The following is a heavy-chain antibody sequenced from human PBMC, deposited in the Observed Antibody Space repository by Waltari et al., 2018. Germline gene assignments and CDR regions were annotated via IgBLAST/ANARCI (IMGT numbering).Heavy chain of an antibody. J-gene: IGHJ4*02. V-gene: IGHV3-21*01. CDR2: ISSSSSYI. D-gene: IGHD6-19*01. CDR3: ARDSSGWNGYFDY. CDR1: GFTFSSYS. Sequence: EVQLVESGGGLVKPGVSLRLSCAASGFTFSSYSMNWIRQAPGKGLEWVSSISSSSSYIYYADSVKGRFTISRDNAKNSLYLQMNSLRAEDTAVYYCARDSSGWNGYFDYWGQGTLVTVSS.